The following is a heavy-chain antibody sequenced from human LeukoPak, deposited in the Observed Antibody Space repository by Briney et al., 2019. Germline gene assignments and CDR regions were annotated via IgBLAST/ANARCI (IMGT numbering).Heavy chain of an antibody. Sequence: SETLSLTCAVYGGSFSGYYWSWIRQPPGKGLEWIGEINHSGSTNYNPSLKSRVTISVDTSKNQFSLKLSSVTAADTAVYYCARADITRRYFDYWGQGTLVTVSS. J-gene: IGHJ4*02. CDR3: ARADITRRYFDY. V-gene: IGHV4-34*01. CDR2: INHSGST. CDR1: GGSFSGYY.